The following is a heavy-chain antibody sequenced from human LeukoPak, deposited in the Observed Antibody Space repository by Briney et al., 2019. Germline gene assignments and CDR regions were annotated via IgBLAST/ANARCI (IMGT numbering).Heavy chain of an antibody. CDR1: GFTFSSYG. D-gene: IGHD3-10*01. V-gene: IGHV3-23*01. CDR3: AKDSHYYGSGSYNWFDP. CDR2: ISGSGGST. Sequence: GGSLRLSCAASGFTFSSYGMSWVRQAPGKGLEWVSAISGSGGSTYYAASVKGRFTISRDNSKNTLYLQMNSLRAEDTAVYYCAKDSHYYGSGSYNWFDPWGQGTLVTVSS. J-gene: IGHJ5*02.